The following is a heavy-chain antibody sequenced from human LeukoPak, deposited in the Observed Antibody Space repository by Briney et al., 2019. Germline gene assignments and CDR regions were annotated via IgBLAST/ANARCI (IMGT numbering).Heavy chain of an antibody. D-gene: IGHD3-10*01. Sequence: GGSLRLSCTTSGFIFCDYNMNWVRQAPGKGLEWVGYIRAKIHDGTTDFAASVKGRFTISRDDSKSIAYQQMTSLKSEDTAVYYCSRGQKDPYGPEFDYWGQGTLVTVSS. CDR1: GFIFCDYN. V-gene: IGHV3-49*04. CDR2: IRAKIHDGTT. CDR3: SRGQKDPYGPEFDY. J-gene: IGHJ4*02.